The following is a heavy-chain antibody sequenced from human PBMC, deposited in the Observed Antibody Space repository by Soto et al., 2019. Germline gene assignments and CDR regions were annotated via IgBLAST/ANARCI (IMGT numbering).Heavy chain of an antibody. CDR3: ARDREGVGAGLF. D-gene: IGHD1-26*01. J-gene: IGHJ3*01. Sequence: GGSLRLSCAASGFTFSSYSMNWVRQAPGKGLEWVSSISSSSYIYYADSVKGRFTISRDNAKNSLYLQMNSLRAEDTAVYYCARDREGVGAGLFWGQGTMVTVSS. CDR1: GFTFSSYS. V-gene: IGHV3-21*01. CDR2: ISSSSYI.